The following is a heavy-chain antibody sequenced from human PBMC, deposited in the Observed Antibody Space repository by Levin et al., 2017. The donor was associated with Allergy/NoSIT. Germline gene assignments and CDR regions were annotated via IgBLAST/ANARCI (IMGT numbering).Heavy chain of an antibody. CDR3: ARRRYSGNLFDY. D-gene: IGHD1-26*01. V-gene: IGHV5-51*01. Sequence: GWVTISADKSINTAYLQWSSLKASDTAFYYCARRRYSGNLFDYWGQGTLVTVSS. J-gene: IGHJ4*02.